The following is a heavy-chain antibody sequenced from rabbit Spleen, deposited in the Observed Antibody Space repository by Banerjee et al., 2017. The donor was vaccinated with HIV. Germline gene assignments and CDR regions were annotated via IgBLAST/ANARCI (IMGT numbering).Heavy chain of an antibody. Sequence: QEHLKESGGGLVQPGGSLKLSCTASGFTLSSYYMNWVRQVPGKGLEWIGTIYSVDGHTYYANWAKGRFTISKTSSTTVTLQMTSLTVADTATYFCARDGYSRGWGIVLYYFNLWGPGTLVTVS. CDR2: IYSVDGHT. CDR1: GFTLSSYYM. CDR3: ARDGYSRGWGIVLYYFNL. V-gene: IGHV1S45*01. D-gene: IGHD4-1*01. J-gene: IGHJ4*01.